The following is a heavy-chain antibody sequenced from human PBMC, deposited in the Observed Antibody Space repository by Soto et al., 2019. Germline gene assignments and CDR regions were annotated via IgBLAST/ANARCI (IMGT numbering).Heavy chain of an antibody. CDR3: AREVGARAYGMDV. Sequence: QVQLVQSGAEVKKPGASVKVSCKASGYTFTGYYMHWVRQAPGQGLEWMGWINPNSGGTNYAQKCQGWVTMTRDTSISTASMELSRLRSDDTAVYYCAREVGARAYGMDVWGQGTTVTVSS. V-gene: IGHV1-2*04. D-gene: IGHD1-26*01. CDR2: INPNSGGT. J-gene: IGHJ6*02. CDR1: GYTFTGYY.